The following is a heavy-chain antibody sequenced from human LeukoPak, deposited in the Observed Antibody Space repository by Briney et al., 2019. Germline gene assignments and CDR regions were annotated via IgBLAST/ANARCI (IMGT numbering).Heavy chain of an antibody. CDR1: GFTLRSNW. CDR3: ARGDYYDSSGAVY. CDR2: IKQDGSHK. Sequence: PGGSLRLSCAASGFTLRSNWMSWVRQAPGKGLEWVANIKQDGSHKNYVDSVKGRFTISRDSAKNSLYLQMNSLRAEDTAVYYCARGDYYDSSGAVYWGQGTLVTVSS. V-gene: IGHV3-7*01. D-gene: IGHD3-22*01. J-gene: IGHJ4*02.